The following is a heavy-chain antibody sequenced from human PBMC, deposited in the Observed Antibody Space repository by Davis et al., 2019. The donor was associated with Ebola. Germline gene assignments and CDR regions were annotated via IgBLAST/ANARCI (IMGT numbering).Heavy chain of an antibody. CDR2: IDYSGST. V-gene: IGHV4-39*07. CDR3: ARDLGSRADY. CDR1: GGSISSYY. D-gene: IGHD3-10*01. J-gene: IGHJ4*02. Sequence: SETLSLTCTVSGGSISSYYWGWIRQPPGKGLEWIGSIDYSGSTNYNPSLKSRVTISVDTSKNQFSLKLSSVTAADTAVYYCARDLGSRADYWGQGTLVTVSS.